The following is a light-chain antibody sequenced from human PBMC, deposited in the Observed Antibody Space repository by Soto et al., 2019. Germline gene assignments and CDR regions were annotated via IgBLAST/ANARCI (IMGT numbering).Light chain of an antibody. V-gene: IGKV1-27*01. J-gene: IGKJ4*01. CDR1: QGIRNY. Sequence: DIQMTQSPSSLSASVGDRVTITCRASQGIRNYLAWYQQKPGKVPKLLIYAASTLQSGVPSRFSGSGSGTAFTLPISSLQPEDVAPYYCQKHKSAPFTFGGGTKVEIK. CDR3: QKHKSAPFT. CDR2: AAS.